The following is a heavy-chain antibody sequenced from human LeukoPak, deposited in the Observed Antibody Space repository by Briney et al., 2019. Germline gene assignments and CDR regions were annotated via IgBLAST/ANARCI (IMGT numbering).Heavy chain of an antibody. V-gene: IGHV4-59*01. Sequence: SETLSLTCTVSGGSISSYYWNWIRQPPGKGLEWIGYIYYSGSTNYNPSLKSRVTISVDTSKNQFSLKLSSVTAADTAVYYCARNLGPTYYFYGMDVWGQGTTVTVSS. J-gene: IGHJ6*02. CDR3: ARNLGPTYYFYGMDV. CDR2: IYYSGST. CDR1: GGSISSYY. D-gene: IGHD7-27*01.